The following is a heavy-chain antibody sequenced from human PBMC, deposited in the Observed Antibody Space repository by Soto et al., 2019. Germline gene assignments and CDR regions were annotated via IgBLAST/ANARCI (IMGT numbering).Heavy chain of an antibody. J-gene: IGHJ4*02. V-gene: IGHV1-69*02. CDR2: IIPILGIA. Sequence: ASVKVSCKASGGTFSSYTISWVRQAPGQGLEWMGRIIPILGIANYAQKFQGRVTITADKSTSTAYMELSSLRSEDTAVYYWARGLLRGGGYCSGGSCYSHTLPFDYWGQGTLVTVSS. CDR3: ARGLLRGGGYCSGGSCYSHTLPFDY. CDR1: GGTFSSYT. D-gene: IGHD2-15*01.